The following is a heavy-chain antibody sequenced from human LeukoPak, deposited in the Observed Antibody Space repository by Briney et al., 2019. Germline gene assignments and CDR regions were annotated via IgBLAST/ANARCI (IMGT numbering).Heavy chain of an antibody. V-gene: IGHV5-51*01. CDR1: GYIFTTYW. CDR2: IYPGDSDT. D-gene: IGHD6-19*01. Sequence: GESLKISCKGSGYIFTTYWIGWVRQMPGKGLEWMGIIYPGDSDTRYSPSFQGQVTISADKSITTAYLQWSSLEASDTAMYYCARQSSYSSGIDYWGQGTLVTVSS. CDR3: ARQSSYSSGIDY. J-gene: IGHJ4*02.